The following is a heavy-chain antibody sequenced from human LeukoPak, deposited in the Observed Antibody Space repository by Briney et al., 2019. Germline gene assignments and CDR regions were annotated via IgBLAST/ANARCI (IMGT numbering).Heavy chain of an antibody. D-gene: IGHD3-16*01. CDR2: MNTAGGTT. V-gene: IGHV1-18*01. Sequence: ASVKVSCKASGYTFTSYGISWVRQAPGQGLEWVGKMNTAGGTTNYAQKFQDRVTMTTDTPPSTVYMDMSTLRPPDTAVSYTAREDAGGLFDTRGQGTLVTAS. CDR1: GYTFTSYG. J-gene: IGHJ4*02. CDR3: AREDAGGLFDT.